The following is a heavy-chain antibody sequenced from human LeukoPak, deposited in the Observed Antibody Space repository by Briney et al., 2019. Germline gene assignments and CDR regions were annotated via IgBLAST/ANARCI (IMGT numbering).Heavy chain of an antibody. V-gene: IGHV4-30-4*02. D-gene: IGHD7-27*01. J-gene: IGHJ3*02. CDR2: VYYSGST. Sequence: SDTLSLTCTVSGGSISSGDYYWSWIRQPPGKGLEWIGYVYYSGSTYYNPSLKSRVTISVDTSKNQFSLKLSSVTAADTAVYYCARDFWGSSTTRGINAFDIWGQGTMVTVSS. CDR3: ARDFWGSSTTRGINAFDI. CDR1: GGSISSGDYY.